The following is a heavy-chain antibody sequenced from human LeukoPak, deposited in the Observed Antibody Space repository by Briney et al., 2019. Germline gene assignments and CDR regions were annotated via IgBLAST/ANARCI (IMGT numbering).Heavy chain of an antibody. J-gene: IGHJ5*02. CDR1: GGSISSSSYY. D-gene: IGHD3-10*01. V-gene: IGHV4-39*07. CDR3: ARGFGYGSGSHYNVEIWFDP. Sequence: PSETLSLTCTVSGGSISSSSYYWGWIRQPPGKGLEWIGRTYYSGSTYYNPPLKSRVTISVDTSKNQFSLKLSSVTAADTAVYYCARGFGYGSGSHYNVEIWFDPWGQGTQVTVSS. CDR2: TYYSGST.